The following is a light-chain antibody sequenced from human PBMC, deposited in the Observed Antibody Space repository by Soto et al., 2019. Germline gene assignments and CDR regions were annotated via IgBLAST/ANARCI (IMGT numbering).Light chain of an antibody. CDR1: SSNIESNW. Sequence: QSVVTQAPSVSGTPGQRVTISCSGSSSNIESNWVYWYQKLPGAAPKLLIYNNNQRPSWVPDRFSGSKSGTSASLAITGLRSDDEADYYCATWDDDLYTPIIGGGTKLTVL. V-gene: IGLV1-47*02. CDR2: NNN. J-gene: IGLJ2*01. CDR3: ATWDDDLYTPI.